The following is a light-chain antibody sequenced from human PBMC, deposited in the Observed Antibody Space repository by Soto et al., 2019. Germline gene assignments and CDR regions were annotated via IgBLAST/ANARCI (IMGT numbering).Light chain of an antibody. CDR1: QNVRNY. CDR2: DAS. Sequence: IVLTQSPATLTLSPGERATLSCSASQNVRNYLGWYQQKPGQAPRLLIYDASHGATGVRASFTGSRSWTHFTLTISSLEPEDFGIYDCQQRTAFAGGPK. J-gene: IGKJ4*02. V-gene: IGKV3-11*01. CDR3: QQRTA.